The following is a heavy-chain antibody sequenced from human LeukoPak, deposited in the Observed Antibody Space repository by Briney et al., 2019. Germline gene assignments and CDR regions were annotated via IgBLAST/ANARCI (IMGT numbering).Heavy chain of an antibody. J-gene: IGHJ6*02. D-gene: IGHD3-10*01. V-gene: IGHV3-23*01. Sequence: GGSLRLSCVASGLQFSNYVMSWVRQAPGKGLEWVSGISPSGGSTYYEDSVRGRLIISRDNFKNTVYLKMNGLRVDGTAVYYCAKVVSGYYNFGMDVWGQGTTVTVSS. CDR1: GLQFSNYV. CDR3: AKVVSGYYNFGMDV. CDR2: ISPSGGST.